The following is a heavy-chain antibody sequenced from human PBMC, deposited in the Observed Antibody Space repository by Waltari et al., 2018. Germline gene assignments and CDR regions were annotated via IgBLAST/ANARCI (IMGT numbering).Heavy chain of an antibody. CDR2: ISYDGSNK. D-gene: IGHD5-12*01. CDR3: ARSRDGYSYYYYYGMDV. V-gene: IGHV3-30-3*01. J-gene: IGHJ6*02. Sequence: QVQLVESGGGVVQPGRSLRLSCAASGFTFSSYAMHWVRQAPGKGLEWVAVISYDGSNKYYADSVKGRFTISRDNSKNTLYLQMNSLRAEDTAVYYCARSRDGYSYYYYYGMDVWGQGTTVTVSS. CDR1: GFTFSSYA.